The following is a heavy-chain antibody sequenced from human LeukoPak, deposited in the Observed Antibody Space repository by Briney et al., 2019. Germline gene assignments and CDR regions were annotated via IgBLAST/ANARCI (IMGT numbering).Heavy chain of an antibody. V-gene: IGHV3-48*01. CDR3: ARLGAVVVVPAAIHPYFDY. CDR1: GFTFSSYS. CDR2: ISSSSSTI. J-gene: IGHJ4*02. Sequence: GGSLRLSCAASGFTFSSYSMNWVRQAPGKGLEWVSYISSSSSTIYYADSVKGRFTISRDNAKNPLYLQMNSLRAEDTAVYYCARLGAVVVVPAAIHPYFDYWGQGTLVTVSS. D-gene: IGHD2-2*02.